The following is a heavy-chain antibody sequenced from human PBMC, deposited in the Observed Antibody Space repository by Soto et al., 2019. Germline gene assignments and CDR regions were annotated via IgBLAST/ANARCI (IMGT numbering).Heavy chain of an antibody. V-gene: IGHV1-18*01. CDR2: IXXXXGNK. D-gene: IGHD3-16*01. CDR1: GYTFTNFG. Sequence: QVQLVQSGAEVKKPGASVKVSCKTSGYTFTNFGLSWVRQAPGQGLEWMGWIXXXXGNKNXXQNFXGRVXMTTDTXXXXXXXXXRSLRSDDTAVYYCARGGTPIDYWGQGTLVTVSS. CDR3: ARGGTPIDY. J-gene: IGHJ4*02.